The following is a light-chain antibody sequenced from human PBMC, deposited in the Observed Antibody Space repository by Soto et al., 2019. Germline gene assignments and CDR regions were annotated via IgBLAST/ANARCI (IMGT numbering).Light chain of an antibody. V-gene: IGKV1-5*03. J-gene: IGKJ3*01. CDR3: QQYNSYPFT. Sequence: DIQMTQSPSTLPASVGDRVTITCRARQSISSWLAWYQQKPGKAPKLLIYKASSLESGVPSRFSGSGSGTEFTLTISSLQPDDFATYYCQQYNSYPFTFGPGTKVDIK. CDR1: QSISSW. CDR2: KAS.